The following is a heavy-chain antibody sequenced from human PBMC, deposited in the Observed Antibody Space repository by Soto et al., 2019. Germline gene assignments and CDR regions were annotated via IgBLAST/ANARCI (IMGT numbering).Heavy chain of an antibody. Sequence: QVHLVQSGAEVKTPGASIKVSCKTSGYTFTDYYINWVRQAPGQGLEWLGRAIPNSGYRNSPQKFKASLTMTWDTSVTTAYMELGGLTFDDTAIYCCAIDGVGRATGFDYWGPGTLVTVSS. CDR2: AIPNSGYR. V-gene: IGHV1-2*06. CDR3: AIDGVGRATGFDY. D-gene: IGHD3-3*01. J-gene: IGHJ4*02. CDR1: GYTFTDYY.